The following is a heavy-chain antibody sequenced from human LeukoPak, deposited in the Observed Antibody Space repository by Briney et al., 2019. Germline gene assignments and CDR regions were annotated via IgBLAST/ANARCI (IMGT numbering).Heavy chain of an antibody. CDR2: ISSSGYYI. J-gene: IGHJ4*02. Sequence: GGSLRLSCAASGFTFSTYTMNWVRQAPGKGLEWVSSISSSGYYIYYADSVKGRFTISRDNAKNSLYLQMNSLRAEDMAVYYWARDIATAGHLAFDYWGQGILVTVSS. CDR3: ARDIATAGHLAFDY. CDR1: GFTFSTYT. V-gene: IGHV3-21*01. D-gene: IGHD6-13*01.